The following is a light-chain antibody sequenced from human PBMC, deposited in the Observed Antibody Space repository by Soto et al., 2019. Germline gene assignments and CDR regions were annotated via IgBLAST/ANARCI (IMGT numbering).Light chain of an antibody. J-gene: IGLJ2*01. Sequence: QSALTQPASVSGSPEQSITISCTGTNSDIGGYNYVSWYQQHPGKAPKLMIYDVSNRPSGVSYRFSGSKSGNTASLTISGLQAEDEADYYCSSYTSRSTLGVFGGGTKVTVL. V-gene: IGLV2-14*03. CDR3: SSYTSRSTLGV. CDR1: NSDIGGYNY. CDR2: DVS.